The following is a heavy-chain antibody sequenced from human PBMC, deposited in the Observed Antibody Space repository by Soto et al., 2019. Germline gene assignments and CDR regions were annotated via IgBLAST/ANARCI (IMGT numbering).Heavy chain of an antibody. J-gene: IGHJ4*02. CDR1: GYTFTRSC. CDR3: ARAVEVAPIFAY. CDR2: INAGNGNT. V-gene: IGHV1-3*01. D-gene: IGHD5-12*01. Sequence: ASVKVCCKASGYTFTRSCISWVRQANGQRLEWMGWINAGNGNTKYSQKFQGRVTITRDTSASTAYMELSSLRSEDTAVYYCARAVEVAPIFAYWVQGSSVTVS.